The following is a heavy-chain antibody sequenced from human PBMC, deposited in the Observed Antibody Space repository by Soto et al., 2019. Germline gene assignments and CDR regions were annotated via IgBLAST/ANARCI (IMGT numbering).Heavy chain of an antibody. CDR2: IRAYNGNT. Sequence: QVQLVQSGAEVKKPGASVKVSCKAPGYSFTSYGISWVRQAPGQGLERMGWIRAYNGNTNYAQKLQGRVTMTTDTSTSTADMELRSLRSDDTGVYYCARDLPRMDVWGQGTTVTVSS. CDR1: GYSFTSYG. CDR3: ARDLPRMDV. V-gene: IGHV1-18*01. J-gene: IGHJ6*02.